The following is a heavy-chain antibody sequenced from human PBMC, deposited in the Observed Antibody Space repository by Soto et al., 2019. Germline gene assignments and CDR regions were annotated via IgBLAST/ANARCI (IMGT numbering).Heavy chain of an antibody. D-gene: IGHD2-2*01. Sequence: GGSLRLSCAASGFTFSSYSMNWVRQAPGKGLEWISYISSSSSTINNADSGKGRFTISRDKAKKSLYLQMNSLIAEDTAVYYCAGDFIPRPLSDCSSTSCYEPNWYFDLWGRGTLVTVSS. CDR2: ISSSSSTI. J-gene: IGHJ2*01. V-gene: IGHV3-48*01. CDR3: AGDFIPRPLSDCSSTSCYEPNWYFDL. CDR1: GFTFSSYS.